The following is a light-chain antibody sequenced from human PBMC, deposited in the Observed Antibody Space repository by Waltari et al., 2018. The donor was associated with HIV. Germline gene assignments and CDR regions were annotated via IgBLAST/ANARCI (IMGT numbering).Light chain of an antibody. V-gene: IGKV3-20*01. Sequence: VFTHSPGPLSLSPGDGATVSCRASQSLHSNYLSWYLHKPVLAPRLLIYAASSRAPGIPGRFSGSSSGTDFTLTSSRLEQEDFANYFRQQYDSSATFGAGTKVDI. CDR2: AAS. CDR1: QSLHSNY. J-gene: IGKJ3*01. CDR3: QQYDSSAT.